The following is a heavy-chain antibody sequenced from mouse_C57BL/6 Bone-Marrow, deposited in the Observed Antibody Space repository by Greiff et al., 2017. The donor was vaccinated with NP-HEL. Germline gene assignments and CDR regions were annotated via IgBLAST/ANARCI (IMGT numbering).Heavy chain of an antibody. D-gene: IGHD1-1*01. CDR3: ARGDYVSSRFGYAMDY. V-gene: IGHV1-80*01. CDR1: GYAFSSYW. J-gene: IGHJ4*01. CDR2: IYPGDGDT. Sequence: QVQLQQSGAELVKPGASVKISCKASGYAFSSYWMNWVKERPGKGLEWIGQIYPGDGDTKYNGQFKGKATLTADNSSSTAYMHVSILTSEDAAVYFCARGDYVSSRFGYAMDYWGQGTSVTVSS.